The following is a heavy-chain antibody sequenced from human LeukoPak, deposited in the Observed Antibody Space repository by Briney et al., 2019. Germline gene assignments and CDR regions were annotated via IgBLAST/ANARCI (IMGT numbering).Heavy chain of an antibody. CDR3: ARGGYQMLVGWFDP. V-gene: IGHV4-61*08. D-gene: IGHD2-2*01. CDR2: IYYSGST. J-gene: IGHJ5*02. Sequence: SETLSLTCAVSGASISSGGYSWSWIRQPPGKGLEWIGYIYYSGSTNYNPSLKSRVTISVDMSKNQFSLKLSSVTAGDTAVYYCARGGYQMLVGWFDPWGQGTLVTVSS. CDR1: GASISSGGYS.